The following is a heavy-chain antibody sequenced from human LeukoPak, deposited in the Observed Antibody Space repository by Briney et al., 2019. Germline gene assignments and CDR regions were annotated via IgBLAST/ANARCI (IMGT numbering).Heavy chain of an antibody. J-gene: IGHJ3*02. Sequence: ETLSLTCTVSGGSITRSTDYWGWIRQPPGKGLEWIGSINYSGITYYNPSLKSRVTKSVDTSKNQFSLNLNSVTAADTAVYYCARHDRGGLDAFDIWGQGTMVTVFS. D-gene: IGHD3-16*01. CDR3: ARHDRGGLDAFDI. CDR2: INYSGIT. V-gene: IGHV4-39*01. CDR1: GGSITRSTDY.